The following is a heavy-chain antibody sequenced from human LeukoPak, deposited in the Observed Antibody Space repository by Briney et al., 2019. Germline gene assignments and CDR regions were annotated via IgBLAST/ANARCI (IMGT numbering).Heavy chain of an antibody. Sequence: TGGSLRLSCAASGFTFSSYAMSWVRQAPGKGLEWVSAISGSGGSTYYADSVKGRFTISRDNSKNTLYLQMNSLRAEDTAVYYCAKSTGYSSGWYAFDYWGQGTLVTVSS. D-gene: IGHD6-19*01. V-gene: IGHV3-23*01. CDR3: AKSTGYSSGWYAFDY. J-gene: IGHJ4*02. CDR2: ISGSGGST. CDR1: GFTFSSYA.